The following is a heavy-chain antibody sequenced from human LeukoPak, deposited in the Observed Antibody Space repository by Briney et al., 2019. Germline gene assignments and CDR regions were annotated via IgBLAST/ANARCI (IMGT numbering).Heavy chain of an antibody. J-gene: IGHJ4*02. V-gene: IGHV3-74*01. CDR1: GFTFSNHW. D-gene: IGHD5-12*01. Sequence: GGFLRLSCAASGFTFSNHWMHWVRQAPGKGLIWVSRINKDGSTTDYADSVKGRFTISRDNAKNTLFLQMSSLRAEDTALYYCAREVAATGRYFEYWGQGTLVTVSS. CDR3: AREVAATGRYFEY. CDR2: INKDGSTT.